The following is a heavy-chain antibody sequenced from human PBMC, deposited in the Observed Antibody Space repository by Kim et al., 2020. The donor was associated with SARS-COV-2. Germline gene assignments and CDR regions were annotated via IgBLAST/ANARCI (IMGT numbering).Heavy chain of an antibody. J-gene: IGHJ4*02. CDR1: GFTFSSYC. Sequence: GGSLRLSCAASGFTFSSYCMTWVRQAPGKGLEWVSTINRSGSNTYYADSVKGRFTLSRDNAENSLYLQMNSLRAEDTAVYYCTRVISGDYCPLYYYGQ. CDR2: INRSGSNT. CDR3: TRVISGDYCPLYY. V-gene: IGHV3-21*04. D-gene: IGHD4-17*01.